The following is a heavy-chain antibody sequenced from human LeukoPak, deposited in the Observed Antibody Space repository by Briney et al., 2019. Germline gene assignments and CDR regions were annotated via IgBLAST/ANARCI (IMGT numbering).Heavy chain of an antibody. Sequence: SETLSLTCTVSGGSISSYYWSWIRPPPGKGLEWIGYIYYSGSTNYNPSLKTRVTISVDTSRNQFSLKLSSVTAADTAVYYCARREERYDILTGYPRRDAFDIWGQGTMVTVSS. CDR2: IYYSGST. CDR3: ARREERYDILTGYPRRDAFDI. J-gene: IGHJ3*02. V-gene: IGHV4-59*08. CDR1: GGSISSYY. D-gene: IGHD3-9*01.